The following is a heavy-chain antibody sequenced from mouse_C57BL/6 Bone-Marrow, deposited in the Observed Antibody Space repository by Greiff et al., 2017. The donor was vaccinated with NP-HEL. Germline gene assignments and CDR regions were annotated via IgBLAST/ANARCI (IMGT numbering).Heavy chain of an antibody. D-gene: IGHD1-1*02. V-gene: IGHV1-26*01. CDR1: GYTFTDYY. Sequence: EVQLQQSGPELVKPGASVKISCKASGYTFTDYYMNWVKQSHGKSLEWIGDINPNNGGTSYNQKFKGKATLTVDKSSSTAYMELRSLTSEDSAVYYCARFGGEYYAMDYWGQGTSVTVSS. J-gene: IGHJ4*01. CDR3: ARFGGEYYAMDY. CDR2: INPNNGGT.